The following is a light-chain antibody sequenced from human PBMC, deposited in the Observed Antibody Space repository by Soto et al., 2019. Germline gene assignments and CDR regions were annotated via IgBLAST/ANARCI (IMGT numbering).Light chain of an antibody. J-gene: IGKJ1*01. Sequence: EFVLTHFPGPLSLSPLERAPFSCVASQSVSSGYLAWYQQKPGQAPRLLIYGASTRATGIPARFSGSGSGTDFTLTISRLEPEDFAVYYCQQYDSSPRTFGQGTKV. CDR1: QSVSSGY. CDR3: QQYDSSPRT. CDR2: GAS. V-gene: IGKV3-20*01.